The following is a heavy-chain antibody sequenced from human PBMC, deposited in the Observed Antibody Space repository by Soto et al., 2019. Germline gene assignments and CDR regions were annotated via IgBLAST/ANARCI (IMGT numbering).Heavy chain of an antibody. V-gene: IGHV1-69*01. Sequence: SVKVYRTSSRSSFRSYAPSGVRQAPGPGLDWMGGIIPIFGTANYAQKFQGRVTITADESTSTAYMELSSLRSEDTAVYYCARPSVASHGAVYYYYGMDGWGQGTTVTVSS. CDR3: ARPSVASHGAVYYYYGMDG. CDR2: IIPIFGTA. CDR1: RSSFRSYA. D-gene: IGHD2-2*01. J-gene: IGHJ6*02.